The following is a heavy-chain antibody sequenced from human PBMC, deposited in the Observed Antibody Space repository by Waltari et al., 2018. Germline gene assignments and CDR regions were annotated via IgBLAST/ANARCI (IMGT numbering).Heavy chain of an antibody. CDR2: ISSSGSTI. V-gene: IGHV3-48*03. J-gene: IGHJ4*02. D-gene: IGHD1-26*01. CDR3: ARDRVGTTTQLFEY. Sequence: EVQLVESGGGLVQPGGSLRLSCAASGFTFSSYEMNWVRQAPGKGLEWVSYISSSGSTIYDADCVKIRFTVSRDNAKKSRYLQMNRQRAEDTAVYYCARDRVGTTTQLFEYWGQGTLVTVSS. CDR1: GFTFSSYE.